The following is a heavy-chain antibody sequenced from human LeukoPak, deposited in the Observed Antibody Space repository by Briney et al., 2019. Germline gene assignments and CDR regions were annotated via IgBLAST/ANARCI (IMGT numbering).Heavy chain of an antibody. V-gene: IGHV1-2*02. CDR3: AKQERYFDWLLSPLDY. J-gene: IGHJ4*02. CDR1: GGTFSSYA. Sequence: GSSVKVSCKASGGTFSSYAISWVRQAPGQGLEWMGWINPNSGGTNYAQKFQGRVTMTRDTSISTAYMELSRLRSDDTAVYYCAKQERYFDWLLSPLDYWGQGTLVTVSS. CDR2: INPNSGGT. D-gene: IGHD3-9*01.